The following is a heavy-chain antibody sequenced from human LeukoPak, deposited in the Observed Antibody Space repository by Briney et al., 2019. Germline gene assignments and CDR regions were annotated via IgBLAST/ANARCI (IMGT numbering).Heavy chain of an antibody. CDR1: GFTFSSYW. Sequence: GGSLRLSCAASGFTFSSYWMSWVRQAPGEGLEWVANIKQDGSEKYYVDSVKGRFTISRDNAKNSLYLQTNSLRAKDTAVYYCAREMYYYDHGAFDIWGQGTMVTVSS. J-gene: IGHJ3*02. V-gene: IGHV3-7*01. CDR2: IKQDGSEK. CDR3: AREMYYYDHGAFDI. D-gene: IGHD3-22*01.